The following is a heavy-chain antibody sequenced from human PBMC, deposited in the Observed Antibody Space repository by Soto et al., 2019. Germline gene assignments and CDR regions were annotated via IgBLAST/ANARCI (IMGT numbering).Heavy chain of an antibody. V-gene: IGHV4-31*03. CDR2: IHHSGNT. CDR1: GGSISSGGYH. Sequence: TLSLTCSVSGGSISSGGYHWSWIRQHPGKGLEWIGYIHHSGNTYSNPSLKSRVIISVDTSKNQFSLRLSSVTAADTAVYYCATFVDTSLGALDYWGQGTLVT. D-gene: IGHD5-18*01. J-gene: IGHJ4*02. CDR3: ATFVDTSLGALDY.